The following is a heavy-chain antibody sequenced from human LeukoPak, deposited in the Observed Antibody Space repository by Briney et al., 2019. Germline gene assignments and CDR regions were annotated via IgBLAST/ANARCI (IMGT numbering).Heavy chain of an antibody. CDR3: ARSSSGWYQY. J-gene: IGHJ4*02. V-gene: IGHV4-34*01. CDR2: INHSGST. CDR1: GGSFSGYY. Sequence: PSETLSLTCAVYGGSFSGYYWSWIRQPPGKGLEWIGEINHSGSTNYNPSLKSRVTISVDTSKNQFSLKLNSVTAADTAVYYCARSSSGWYQYWGQGTLVTVSS. D-gene: IGHD6-19*01.